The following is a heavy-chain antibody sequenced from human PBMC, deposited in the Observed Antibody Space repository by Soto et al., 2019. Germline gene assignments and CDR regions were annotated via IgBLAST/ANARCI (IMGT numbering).Heavy chain of an antibody. CDR2: IYWDDDK. Sequence: QITLTESGPTLVKPTQTLTLTCTFSGFSFSTSAVGVGWIRQPPGKALEFLAPIYWDDDKRYRPSLKSKISITKDTSRNQVVLTMTDLDPEDTATYYCAHVYWAASGTRYYFDHWGQGTLVTVSS. D-gene: IGHD6-13*01. CDR3: AHVYWAASGTRYYFDH. J-gene: IGHJ4*02. V-gene: IGHV2-5*02. CDR1: GFSFSTSAVG.